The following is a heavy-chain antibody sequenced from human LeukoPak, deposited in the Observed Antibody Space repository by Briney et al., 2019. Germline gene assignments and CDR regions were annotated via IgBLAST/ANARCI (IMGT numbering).Heavy chain of an antibody. D-gene: IGHD1-14*01. J-gene: IGHJ4*02. CDR2: ISSSTTI. V-gene: IGHV3-48*02. CDR1: GFTFTTYT. Sequence: PGGSLRLSCAASGFTFTTYTMNWVRQAPGKGLEWVSYISSSTTIYYADSVKGRFTISRDKAKNSLYLQMNSLRDEDTAVYYCARDRNSAFDYWGQGTLVIVTS. CDR3: ARDRNSAFDY.